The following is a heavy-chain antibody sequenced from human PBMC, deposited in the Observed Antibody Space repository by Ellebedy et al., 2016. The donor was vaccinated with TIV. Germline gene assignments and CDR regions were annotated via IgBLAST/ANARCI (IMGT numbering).Heavy chain of an antibody. CDR1: GGSISSYY. Sequence: SETLSLTCTVSGGSISSYYWSWIRQPPGKGLEWIGYISYTGSTSYNPSLKSRVTISVHTSKNQFSLKLSSVTAADTAVYYCATYTMGRLDYWGQGTLVTVSS. D-gene: IGHD1-1*01. CDR3: ATYTMGRLDY. V-gene: IGHV4-59*08. CDR2: ISYTGST. J-gene: IGHJ4*02.